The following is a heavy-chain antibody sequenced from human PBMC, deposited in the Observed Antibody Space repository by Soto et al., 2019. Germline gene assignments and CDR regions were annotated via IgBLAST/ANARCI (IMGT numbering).Heavy chain of an antibody. V-gene: IGHV1-18*01. CDR1: GYTFTTYG. CDR3: ARDVNYAFDY. CDR2: ISANSGNT. Sequence: ASVKVSCKASGYTFTTYGISWVRRAPGQGLEWMGWISANSGNTKYAQKLQGRLTMTRDTSTGTAYMELRNLISDDTAFYFCARDVNYAFDYWGQGALVTVSS. D-gene: IGHD1-7*01. J-gene: IGHJ4*02.